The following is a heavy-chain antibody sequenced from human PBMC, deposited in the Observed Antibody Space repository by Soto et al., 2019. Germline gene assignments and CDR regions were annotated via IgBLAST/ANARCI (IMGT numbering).Heavy chain of an antibody. J-gene: IGHJ6*03. CDR1: GFTFSSYW. Sequence: GGSLRLSCAASGFTFSSYWMSWVRQAPGKGLEWVANIKQDGSEKYYVDSVKGRFTISRDNAKNSLYLQMNSLRAEDTAVYYCARIGTRGWDDYYMDVWGKGTTVTVSS. CDR3: ARIGTRGWDDYYMDV. D-gene: IGHD6-19*01. CDR2: IKQDGSEK. V-gene: IGHV3-7*01.